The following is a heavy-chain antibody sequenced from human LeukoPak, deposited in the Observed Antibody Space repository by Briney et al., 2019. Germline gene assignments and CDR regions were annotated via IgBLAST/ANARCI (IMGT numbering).Heavy chain of an antibody. CDR1: GFSFSSYA. J-gene: IGHJ5*02. Sequence: PGGSLRLSCAASGFSFSSYAMNWVRRAPGKGLEWVSGIRDSGGSTFYADSVKGRFTISRDNSKNTLSLQMSSLRADDTALYYCARGSGINHYNWFDPWGQGTLVTVSS. D-gene: IGHD1-14*01. CDR2: IRDSGGST. V-gene: IGHV3-23*01. CDR3: ARGSGINHYNWFDP.